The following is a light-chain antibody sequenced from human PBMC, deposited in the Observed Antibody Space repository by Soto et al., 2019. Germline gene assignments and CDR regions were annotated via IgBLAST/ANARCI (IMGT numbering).Light chain of an antibody. CDR3: CSYAGSSTLLYV. CDR1: SSDVGSYNL. Sequence: QSALTQPASVSGSPGQSITISCTGISSDVGSYNLVSWYQQHPGKAPKLMIYEGSKRPSGVSDRFSGSKSGNTASLTISGLQAEDEADYYCCSYAGSSTLLYVFGTGTKATVL. V-gene: IGLV2-23*01. CDR2: EGS. J-gene: IGLJ1*01.